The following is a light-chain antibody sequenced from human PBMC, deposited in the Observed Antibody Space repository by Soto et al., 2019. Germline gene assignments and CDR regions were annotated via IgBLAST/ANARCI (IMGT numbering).Light chain of an antibody. CDR3: QQYNNWPPWT. J-gene: IGKJ1*01. V-gene: IGKV3-15*01. Sequence: EIVMTQSPATLSVSPGERATLSCRSSQRVSSNVAWYQQKPGQAPRLLIYGASTRATGIPARFSGSGSGTEFTLTMSSLQSEDFAVYYCQQYNNWPPWTFGQGTKVEIK. CDR2: GAS. CDR1: QRVSSN.